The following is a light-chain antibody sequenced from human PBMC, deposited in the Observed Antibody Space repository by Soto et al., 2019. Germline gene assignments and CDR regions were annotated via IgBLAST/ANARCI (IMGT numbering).Light chain of an antibody. CDR1: SSDVRDNVY. CDR2: DVK. Sequence: QSALTQPRSVSGSPGQAVPISCTGSSSDVRDNVYLSWYQHNPVKTPKLTIYDVKKRPSGVPDRFSGSKSGNTASLTISGLQAEDESDYYCCSPAGTYVLCGGGTTLT. CDR3: CSPAGTYVL. J-gene: IGLJ3*02. V-gene: IGLV2-11*01.